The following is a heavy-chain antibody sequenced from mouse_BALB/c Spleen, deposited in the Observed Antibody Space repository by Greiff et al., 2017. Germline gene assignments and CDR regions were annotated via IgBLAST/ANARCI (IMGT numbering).Heavy chain of an antibody. CDR2: ISSGSSTI. CDR3: ARGGRATYFDY. D-gene: IGHD3-1*01. CDR1: GFTFSSFG. V-gene: IGHV5-17*02. Sequence: EVKLMESGGGLVQPGGSRKLSCAASGFTFSSFGMHWVRQAPEKGLEWVAYISSGSSTIYYADTVKGRFTISRDNPKNTLFLQMTSLRSEDTAMYYCARGGRATYFDYWGQGTTLTVSS. J-gene: IGHJ2*01.